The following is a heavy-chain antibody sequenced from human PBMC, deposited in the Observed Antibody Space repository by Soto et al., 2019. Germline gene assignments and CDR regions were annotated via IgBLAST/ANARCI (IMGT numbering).Heavy chain of an antibody. D-gene: IGHD4-17*01. CDR2: ISFDGTKK. J-gene: IGHJ6*02. Sequence: GGSLRLSCAASGFTFNIYALHLVRQAPGKGLEWVAVISFDGTKKYYSDSVKGRFTISRDNLKNTLYLHMNNLRVEDAALYVCAREANYGYGYINCGLELWGQGTTGTVSS. V-gene: IGHV3-30-3*01. CDR3: AREANYGYGYINCGLEL. CDR1: GFTFNIYA.